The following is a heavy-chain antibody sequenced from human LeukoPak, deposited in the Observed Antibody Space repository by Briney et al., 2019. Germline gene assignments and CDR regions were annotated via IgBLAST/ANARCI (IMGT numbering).Heavy chain of an antibody. V-gene: IGHV3-23*01. CDR1: GFTFSSYA. Sequence: AWGSLRLSCAASGFTFSSYAMSWVRQAPGKGLEWVSAISGSGGSTYYADSVKGRFTISRDNSKNTLYLQMNSLRAEDTAVYYCAKGDQVLSSNYFDYWGQGTLVTVSS. D-gene: IGHD2-2*01. CDR2: ISGSGGST. CDR3: AKGDQVLSSNYFDY. J-gene: IGHJ4*02.